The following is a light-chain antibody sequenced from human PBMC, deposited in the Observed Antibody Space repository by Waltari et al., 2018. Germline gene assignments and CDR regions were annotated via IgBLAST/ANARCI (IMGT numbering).Light chain of an antibody. CDR3: ASFISGSTSSVL. J-gene: IGLJ3*02. Sequence: QSALTQPASVSGSPGQSITISCTGTSSDIGAFNYVSWYQQHPGKAPKVLIYDVTNQPSGVSYRFSGSKSGNTASLTISGLQAEDEAYYHCASFISGSTSSVLFGGGTKLTVL. CDR2: DVT. V-gene: IGLV2-14*03. CDR1: SSDIGAFNY.